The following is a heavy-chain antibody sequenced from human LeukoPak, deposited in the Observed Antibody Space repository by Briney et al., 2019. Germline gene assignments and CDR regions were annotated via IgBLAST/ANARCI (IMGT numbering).Heavy chain of an antibody. D-gene: IGHD3-22*01. CDR2: INHSGGS. V-gene: IGHV4-34*01. J-gene: IGHJ4*02. Sequence: SEALSLTGAGYGGSFSDYYWTWIRQPPGKGLEWIGEINHSGGSNYNPSLKDRVSISVDTSKNQFSLKLSSVTAADTAVYYCARVNSYDSNGYYLTYWGRGTPVTVSS. CDR1: GGSFSDYY. CDR3: ARVNSYDSNGYYLTY.